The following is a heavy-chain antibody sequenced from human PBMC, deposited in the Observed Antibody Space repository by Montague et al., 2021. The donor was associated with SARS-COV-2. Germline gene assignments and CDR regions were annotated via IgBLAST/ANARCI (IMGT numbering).Heavy chain of an antibody. J-gene: IGHJ4*02. D-gene: IGHD4-23*01. CDR1: GFSLSTSGMC. CDR3: ARTYYGGRPFDX. Sequence: PALVKPTQTLTLTCTFSGFSLSTSGMCVSWIRQPPGKALEWLARIDWDDAKYYSTSLKTRLTISKDTSKNQVVLTMTNMDPVDTATYYCARTYYGGRPFDXWGQGTLVTVSS. CDR2: IDWDDAK. V-gene: IGHV2-70*11.